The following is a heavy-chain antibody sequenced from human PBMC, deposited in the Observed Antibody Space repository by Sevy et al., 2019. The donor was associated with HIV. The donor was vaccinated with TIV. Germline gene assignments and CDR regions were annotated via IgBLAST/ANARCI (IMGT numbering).Heavy chain of an antibody. V-gene: IGHV1-69*13. Sequence: ASVKVSCKASGGTFSSYAISWVRQAPGQGLEWMGGIIPIFGTANYAQKFQGRVTITADESTSTAYMGLSSLRSEDTAVYYCARRSSSGYDYGMDVWGQGTTVTVSS. CDR1: GGTFSSYA. CDR3: ARRSSSGYDYGMDV. CDR2: IIPIFGTA. J-gene: IGHJ6*02. D-gene: IGHD3-22*01.